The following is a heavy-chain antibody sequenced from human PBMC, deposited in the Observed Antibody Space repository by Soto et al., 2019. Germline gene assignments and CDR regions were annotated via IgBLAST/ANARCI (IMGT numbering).Heavy chain of an antibody. J-gene: IGHJ6*02. Sequence: EVQLVESGGGLVKPGGSLRLSCAASGFTFSSYSMNWVRQAPGKGLEWVSSISTSSTYIYYADSLKGRFTISRDNAKNLLYLQMNSLKAEDTAVYFCARGYGDYGGDFYYGMAVWAKGPRSPSP. CDR1: GFTFSSYS. CDR2: ISTSSTYI. V-gene: IGHV3-21*01. CDR3: ARGYGDYGGDFYYGMAV. D-gene: IGHD4-17*01.